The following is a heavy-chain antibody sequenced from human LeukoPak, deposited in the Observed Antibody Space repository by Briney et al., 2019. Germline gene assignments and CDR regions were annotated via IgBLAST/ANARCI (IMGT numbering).Heavy chain of an antibody. CDR2: ISSSSSTI. CDR3: ARAGAAAGNYNYYYYMDV. V-gene: IGHV3-48*01. J-gene: IGHJ6*03. D-gene: IGHD6-13*01. Sequence: GGSLRLSCAASGFTFSSYSMNWVRQAPGKGLEWVSYISSSSSTIYYADSVKGRFTISRDNAKNSLNLQMNSLRAEDMAVYYCARAGAAAGNYNYYYYMDVWGKGTTVTVSS. CDR1: GFTFSSYS.